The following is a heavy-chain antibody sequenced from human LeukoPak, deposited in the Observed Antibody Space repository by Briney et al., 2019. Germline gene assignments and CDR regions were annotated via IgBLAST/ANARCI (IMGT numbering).Heavy chain of an antibody. V-gene: IGHV3-11*01. D-gene: IGHD4-17*01. J-gene: IGHJ4*02. CDR1: GFTFRDYY. CDR3: ARDHGMTTVTGHRGAGY. Sequence: GGSLRLSCAASGFTFRDYYMSWIRQAPGKGLEWVSYISSSGSTIYYADSVKGRFTISRDNAKNSLYLQMNSLRAEDTAVYYCARDHGMTTVTGHRGAGYWGQGTLVTVSS. CDR2: ISSSGSTI.